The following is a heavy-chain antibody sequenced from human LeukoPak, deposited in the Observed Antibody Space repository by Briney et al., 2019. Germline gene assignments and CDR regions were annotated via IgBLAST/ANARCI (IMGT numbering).Heavy chain of an antibody. J-gene: IGHJ3*02. Sequence: SETLSLTCAVYGGSFSGWWSWIRQPPGKGLEWIGEIHHSGGTKYNPSLRSLDTVSVDTSKRQISLKMTSVTAADTAIYYCARHNGWAFDIWGQGTVVTVSS. D-gene: IGHD2-15*01. CDR3: ARHNGWAFDI. V-gene: IGHV4-34*01. CDR1: GGSFSGW. CDR2: IHHSGGT.